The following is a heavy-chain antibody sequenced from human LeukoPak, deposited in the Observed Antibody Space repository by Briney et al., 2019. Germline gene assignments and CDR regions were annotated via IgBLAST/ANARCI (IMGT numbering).Heavy chain of an antibody. D-gene: IGHD6-19*01. CDR3: AREVFPYSSGWGLCYFDY. CDR1: GFTLSSYA. V-gene: IGHV3-30*04. Sequence: GGSLRLSCAASGFTLSSYAMHWVCQAPGEGLECGSDISYDGSNKYYAGFVKGRFHISRDNSKNTLYLQMNSLRGEDKAVYYCAREVFPYSSGWGLCYFDYWGQGTLVTVSS. J-gene: IGHJ4*02. CDR2: ISYDGSNK.